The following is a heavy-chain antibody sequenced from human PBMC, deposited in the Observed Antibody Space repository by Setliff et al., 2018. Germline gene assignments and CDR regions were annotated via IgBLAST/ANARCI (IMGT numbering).Heavy chain of an antibody. V-gene: IGHV4-4*07. CDR1: GGSINEYY. CDR2: IYSDENT. J-gene: IGHJ4*02. CDR3: TRNFLGWLARF. D-gene: IGHD6-19*01. Sequence: KTSETLSLTCSVSGGSINEYYWSWFRQPAGKGLEWIGRIYSDENTDYNPSLKSRVTMSADTSKNQFSLKLKSVTAADTAVYYCTRNFLGWLARFWGRGTLVTVS.